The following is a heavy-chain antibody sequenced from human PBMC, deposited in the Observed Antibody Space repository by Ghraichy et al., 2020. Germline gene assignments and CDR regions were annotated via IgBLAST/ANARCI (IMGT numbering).Heavy chain of an antibody. D-gene: IGHD3-3*01. Sequence: GGSLRLSCTGSGFTFHTYWMTWVRQAPGKGLEWVANINQDGAKMNYVDSVKGRFTISRDNAANSLYLQMNSLRAEDTAVYYCARDDSHYDNAWYEALDIWGQGTMAIVSS. J-gene: IGHJ3*02. V-gene: IGHV3-7*01. CDR1: GFTFHTYW. CDR3: ARDDSHYDNAWYEALDI. CDR2: INQDGAKM.